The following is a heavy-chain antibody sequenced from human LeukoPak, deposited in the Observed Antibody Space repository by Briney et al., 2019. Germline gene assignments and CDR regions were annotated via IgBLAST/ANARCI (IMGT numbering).Heavy chain of an antibody. CDR2: INPNSGGT. V-gene: IGHV1-2*02. J-gene: IGHJ6*02. D-gene: IGHD3-9*01. CDR3: ARDYDILTGQLDYYYYAMDV. CDR1: GYTFTGYY. Sequence: ASVKVSCKASGYTFTGYYMHWVRQAPGQGLEWMGWINPNSGGTNYAQKFQGRVTMTRDTSISTAYMELSRLRSDDTAVYYCARDYDILTGQLDYYYYAMDVWGQGTTVTVSS.